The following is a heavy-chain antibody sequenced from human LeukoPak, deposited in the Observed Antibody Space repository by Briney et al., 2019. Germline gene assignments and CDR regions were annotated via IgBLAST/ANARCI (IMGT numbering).Heavy chain of an antibody. V-gene: IGHV4-61*08. J-gene: IGHJ4*02. CDR3: ARVGDYGDYGY. Sequence: SETLSLTCTVSGGSISSGGYYWSWIRQPPGKGLEWIGYIYYSGSTNYNPSLKSRVTISVDTSKNQFSLKLSSVTAADTAVYYCARVGDYGDYGYWGQGTLVTVSS. CDR2: IYYSGST. CDR1: GGSISSGGYY. D-gene: IGHD4-17*01.